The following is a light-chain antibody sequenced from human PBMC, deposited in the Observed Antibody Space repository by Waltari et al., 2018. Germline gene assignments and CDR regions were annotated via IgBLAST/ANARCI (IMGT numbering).Light chain of an antibody. CDR2: EVN. Sequence: QSALTQPPSASGSPGQSVTISCTGTSSDIGGYNHVSWYQQSPGKAPKLMIYEVNKRPSGVPARFSGPKSGNTASLIVSGLQADDEADYHCGSYAGSTGWVFGGGTKLTVL. J-gene: IGLJ3*02. CDR1: SSDIGGYNH. V-gene: IGLV2-8*01. CDR3: GSYAGSTGWV.